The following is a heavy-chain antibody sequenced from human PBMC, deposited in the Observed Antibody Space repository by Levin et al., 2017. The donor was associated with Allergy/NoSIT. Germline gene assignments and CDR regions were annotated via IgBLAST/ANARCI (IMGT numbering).Heavy chain of an antibody. J-gene: IGHJ5*01. CDR1: GFTFSTHG. CDR2: ISGSGSSR. Sequence: LSLTCAASGFTFSTHGMSWVRQAPGKGLEWVSNISGSGSSRYYAESVKGRFTISRDNSKNTLFLQMNSLRAEDTALYYCTKGGWLTQTDSWGQGTLVSVSS. CDR3: TKGGWLTQTDS. D-gene: IGHD6-19*01. V-gene: IGHV3-23*01.